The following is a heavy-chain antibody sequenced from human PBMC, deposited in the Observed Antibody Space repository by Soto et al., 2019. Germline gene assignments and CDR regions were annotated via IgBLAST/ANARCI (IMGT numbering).Heavy chain of an antibody. V-gene: IGHV4-59*08. Sequence: SETLSLTCTVSGGSISSYYWNWIRQPPGKGLEWIGYIYYSGSTYYNPSLKSRVTISVDTSKNQFSLKLSSVTAADTAVYYCARLGAQEIDPWGQGTLVTGSS. D-gene: IGHD3-16*01. J-gene: IGHJ5*02. CDR1: GGSISSYY. CDR2: IYYSGST. CDR3: ARLGAQEIDP.